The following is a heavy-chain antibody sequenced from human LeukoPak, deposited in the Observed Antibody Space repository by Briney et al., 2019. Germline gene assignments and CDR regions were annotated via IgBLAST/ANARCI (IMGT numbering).Heavy chain of an antibody. CDR2: TRGSGSGM. Sequence: PGGSLRLSCAASGFAFSDYSMNWVRQALGKGLEWVANTRGSGSGMGSGNYYAGAVKGRFTISRDNAKNSLYLQMNSLRAEDTAFYYCARDDNWGFDYWGQGALVTVSS. V-gene: IGHV3-21*05. J-gene: IGHJ4*02. CDR1: GFAFSDYS. CDR3: ARDDNWGFDY. D-gene: IGHD7-27*01.